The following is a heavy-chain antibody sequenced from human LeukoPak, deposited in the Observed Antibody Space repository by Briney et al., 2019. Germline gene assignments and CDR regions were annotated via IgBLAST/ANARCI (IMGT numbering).Heavy chain of an antibody. D-gene: IGHD2-15*01. V-gene: IGHV6-1*01. CDR3: ARAPIGGWYFDL. CDR1: VDSLSSNSAA. Sequence: SQTLSLTCAISVDSLSSNSAAWNWSSQSPSRGLEWLGSTYYRSKWSNDYAVSVKSRITINPDTSQNQFSLQLTSLTPEDTAVYYCARAPIGGWYFDLWGRGTLVTVSS. J-gene: IGHJ2*01. CDR2: TYYRSKWSN.